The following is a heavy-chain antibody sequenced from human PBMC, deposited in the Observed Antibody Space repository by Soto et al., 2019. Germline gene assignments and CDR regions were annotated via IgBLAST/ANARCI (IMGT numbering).Heavy chain of an antibody. CDR2: IYYSGST. D-gene: IGHD7-27*01. J-gene: IGHJ4*02. Sequence: PSETLSLTCTVSGGSISSGDYYWSWIRQPPGKGLEWIGYIYYSGSTYYNPSLKSRVTISVETSKNQFSLKLSSVTAADTAVYYCARERGTWGTDYWGQGTLVTVSS. V-gene: IGHV4-30-4*01. CDR3: ARERGTWGTDY. CDR1: GGSISSGDYY.